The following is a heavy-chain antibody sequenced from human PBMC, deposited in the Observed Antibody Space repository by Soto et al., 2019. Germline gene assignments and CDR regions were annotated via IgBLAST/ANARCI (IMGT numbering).Heavy chain of an antibody. CDR2: IYYSGST. J-gene: IGHJ5*02. CDR3: ARRAGRAAAGPYNWFDP. Sequence: QVQLQESGPGLVKPSQTLSLTCTVSGGSLSSGDYYWSWIRQPPGKGLEWIGYIYYSGSTYYNPSLKSRVTISVDTSQNQLSLQLSSVTAEDTAVYYCARRAGRAAAGPYNWFDPWGQGTLVTVSS. V-gene: IGHV4-30-4*01. D-gene: IGHD6-13*01. CDR1: GGSLSSGDYY.